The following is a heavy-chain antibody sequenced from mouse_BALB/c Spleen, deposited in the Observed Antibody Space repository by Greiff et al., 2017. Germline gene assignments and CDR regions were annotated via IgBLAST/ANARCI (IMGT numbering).Heavy chain of an antibody. V-gene: IGHV5-17*02. J-gene: IGHJ4*01. D-gene: IGHD2-14*01. CDR2: ISSGSSTI. Sequence: EVKVVESGGGLVQPGGSRKLSCAASGFTFSSFGMHWVRQAPEKGLEWVAYISSGSSTIYYADTVKGRFTISRDNPKNTLFLQMTSLRSEDTAMYYCAKVRRGDYYAMDDWGQGTSVTVSS. CDR1: GFTFSSFG. CDR3: AKVRRGDYYAMDD.